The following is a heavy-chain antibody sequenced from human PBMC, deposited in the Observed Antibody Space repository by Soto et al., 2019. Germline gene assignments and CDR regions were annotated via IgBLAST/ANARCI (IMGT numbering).Heavy chain of an antibody. CDR1: GFTVSSNY. Sequence: GGSLRLSCAASGFTVSSNYMSWVRQAPGKGLEWVSVIYSGGSTYYADSVKGRSTISRDNSKNTLYLQMNSLRAEDTAVYYCARVGAVAFDAFDIWGQGTMVTVSS. V-gene: IGHV3-53*01. J-gene: IGHJ3*02. CDR2: IYSGGST. CDR3: ARVGAVAFDAFDI. D-gene: IGHD6-19*01.